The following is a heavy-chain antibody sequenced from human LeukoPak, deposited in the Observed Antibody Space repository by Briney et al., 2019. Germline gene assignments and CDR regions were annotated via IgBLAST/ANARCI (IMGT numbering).Heavy chain of an antibody. CDR1: GFTFSDYY. CDR2: INTDGSST. Sequence: GGSLRLSCAASGFTFSDYYMSWIRQAPGKGLVWVSRINTDGSSTSYADSVKGRFTISRDNAKNTLYLQMNSLRAEDTAVYYCAMSPYDSSGYYYFWGQGTLVTVSS. J-gene: IGHJ4*02. D-gene: IGHD3-22*01. V-gene: IGHV3-74*01. CDR3: AMSPYDSSGYYYF.